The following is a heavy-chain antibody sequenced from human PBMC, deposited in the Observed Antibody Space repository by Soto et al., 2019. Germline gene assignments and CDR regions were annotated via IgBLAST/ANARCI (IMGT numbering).Heavy chain of an antibody. J-gene: IGHJ5*02. D-gene: IGHD2-2*02. CDR3: AREVIVVVPDAISPNKHNWFDP. V-gene: IGHV1-69*13. CDR2: IIPIFGTS. CDR1: GGPFSSYA. Sequence: SVKVSFKTSGGPFSSYAISLVRQAPGQGLEWMGGIIPIFGTSNYAQKFQGRVTITADESTSTAYMELSSLRSEDTAVYCCAREVIVVVPDAISPNKHNWFDPWGQGTLVTVSS.